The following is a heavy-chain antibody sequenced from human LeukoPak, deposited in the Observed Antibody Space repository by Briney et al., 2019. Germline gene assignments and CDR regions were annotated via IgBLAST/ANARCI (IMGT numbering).Heavy chain of an antibody. CDR1: GYSISSGYY. D-gene: IGHD6-13*01. V-gene: IGHV4-61*02. Sequence: SETLSLTCAVSGYSISSGYYWSWIRQPAGKGLEWIGRIYTSGSTNYNPSLKSRVTISVDTSKNQFSLKLSSVTAADTAVYYCARGDLAAAGYFDYWGQGTLVTVSS. CDR2: IYTSGST. J-gene: IGHJ4*02. CDR3: ARGDLAAAGYFDY.